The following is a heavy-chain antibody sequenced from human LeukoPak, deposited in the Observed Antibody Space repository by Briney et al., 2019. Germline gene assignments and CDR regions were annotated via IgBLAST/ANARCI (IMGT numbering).Heavy chain of an antibody. D-gene: IGHD6-19*01. CDR1: GFTFSSYN. J-gene: IGHJ3*02. Sequence: GGSLRLSCAASGFTFSSYNLHWVRQVPGKGLEWVAVISKDGGFKYYADSVKGRFTISRDNSKNTFYLQMNSLIIEDTAVYYCTRGEYSSFWSTAGAFDIWGQGTMVTVSS. CDR2: ISKDGGFK. V-gene: IGHV3-30*03. CDR3: TRGEYSSFWSTAGAFDI.